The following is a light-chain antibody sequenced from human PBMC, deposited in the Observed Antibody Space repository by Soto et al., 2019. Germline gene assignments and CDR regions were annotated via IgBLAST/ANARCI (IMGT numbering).Light chain of an antibody. Sequence: QSVLAQPPSASGTPGQRVAISCSGASSNIGSTRANWYRQLPGSAPKLLIYSDNQRPSGVPDRFSGSKSGTSASLAISGLQSEDEADYYCAAWDISLNGYVFGTRTKVTV. CDR1: SSNIGSTR. V-gene: IGLV1-44*01. CDR3: AAWDISLNGYV. CDR2: SDN. J-gene: IGLJ1*01.